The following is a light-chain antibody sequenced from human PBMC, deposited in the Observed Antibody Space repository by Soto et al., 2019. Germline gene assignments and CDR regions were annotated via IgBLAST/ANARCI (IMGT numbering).Light chain of an antibody. J-gene: IGLJ1*01. CDR3: AAWDDSLSGLYV. CDR2: RNN. CDR1: SSNIGSNY. Sequence: QAVVTQPPSASGTPGRRVTISCSGSSSNIGSNYVYWYQQLPGTSPKLLIYRNNQRPSGVPDRFSGSKSGTSASLAISGLRSEDEADYYCAAWDDSLSGLYVFGTGTKLTVL. V-gene: IGLV1-47*01.